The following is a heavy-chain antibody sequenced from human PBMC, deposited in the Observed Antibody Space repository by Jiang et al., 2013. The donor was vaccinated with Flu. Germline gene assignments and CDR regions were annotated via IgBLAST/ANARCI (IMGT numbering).Heavy chain of an antibody. V-gene: IGHV1-2*04. J-gene: IGHJ5*02. CDR1: GYTFTGYY. CDR3: AREGYCTNGVCYTVGPFDP. D-gene: IGHD2-8*01. CDR2: INPNSGGT. Sequence: SVKVSCKASGYTFTGYYMHWVRQAPGQGLEWMGWINPNSGGTNYAQKFQGWVTMTRDTSISTAYMELSRLRSDDTAVYYCAREGYCTNGVCYTVGPFDPWGQGTLVTVSS.